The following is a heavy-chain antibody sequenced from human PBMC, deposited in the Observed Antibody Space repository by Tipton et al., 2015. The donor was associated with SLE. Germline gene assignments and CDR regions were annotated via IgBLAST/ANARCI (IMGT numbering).Heavy chain of an antibody. V-gene: IGHV3-7*03. CDR2: IKDDGSEK. D-gene: IGHD3-22*01. CDR1: GFTFSSYW. CDR3: TKDHLYFYDGGAYDGWVFFDS. J-gene: IGHJ4*02. Sequence: SLRLSCAASGFTFSSYWMTWVRQAPGKGLEWVANIKDDGSEKYYVDSVKGRFTISRDNSRDSLYLQMNSLTTEDTALYYCTKDHLYFYDGGAYDGWVFFDSWGQGTLVTVSS.